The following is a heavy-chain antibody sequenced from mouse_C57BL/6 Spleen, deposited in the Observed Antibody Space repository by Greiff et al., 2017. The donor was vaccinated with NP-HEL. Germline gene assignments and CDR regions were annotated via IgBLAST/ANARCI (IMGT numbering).Heavy chain of an antibody. Sequence: EVKLMESEGGLVQPGSSMKLSCTASGFTFSDYYMAWVRQVPEKGLEWVANINYDGSSTYYLDSLKSRFIISRDNAKNILYLQMSSLKSEDTATYYCAREPYYETWYFDVWGTGTTVTVSS. J-gene: IGHJ1*03. CDR3: AREPYYETWYFDV. V-gene: IGHV5-16*01. D-gene: IGHD1-1*01. CDR1: GFTFSDYY. CDR2: INYDGSST.